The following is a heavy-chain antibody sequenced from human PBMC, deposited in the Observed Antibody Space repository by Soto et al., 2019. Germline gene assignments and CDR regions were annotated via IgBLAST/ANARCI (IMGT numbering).Heavy chain of an antibody. J-gene: IGHJ4*02. CDR2: INAGNGNT. V-gene: IGHV1-3*01. D-gene: IGHD3-10*01. Sequence: GASVKVSCKASGYTFTSYAMHWVRQAPGQRLEWMGWINAGNGNTKYSQKFQGRVTITRDTSASTAYMELSSLRSEDTAVYYCAREPLRFGEFAGYFDYWGQGTLVTVSS. CDR1: GYTFTSYA. CDR3: AREPLRFGEFAGYFDY.